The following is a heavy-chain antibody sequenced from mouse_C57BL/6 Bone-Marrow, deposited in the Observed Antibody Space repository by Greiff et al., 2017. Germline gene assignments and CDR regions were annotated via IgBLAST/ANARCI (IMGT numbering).Heavy chain of an antibody. D-gene: IGHD1-3*01. CDR3: SAQEGYIG. CDR2: IDPENGDT. Sequence: VQLKESGAELVRPGASVKLSCTASGFNIKDDYMHWVKQRPEQGLEWIGWIDPENGDTEYASKFQGKATITADTSSNTAYLQLSSLTSEDTADYYGSAQEGYIGWGTGTTRTVSS. CDR1: GFNIKDDY. V-gene: IGHV14-4*01. J-gene: IGHJ1*03.